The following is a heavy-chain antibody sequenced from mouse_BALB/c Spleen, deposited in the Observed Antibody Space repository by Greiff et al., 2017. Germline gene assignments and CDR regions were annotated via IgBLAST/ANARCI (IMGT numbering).Heavy chain of an antibody. V-gene: IGHV10-1*02. CDR1: GFTFNTYA. Sequence: EVHLVESGGGLVQPKGSLKLSCAASGFTFNTYAMNWVRQAPGKGLEWVARIRSKSNNYATYYADSVKDRFTISRDDSQSMLYLQMNNLKTEDTAMYYCVRMGTGTRWYFDVWGAGTTVTVSS. J-gene: IGHJ1*01. CDR3: VRMGTGTRWYFDV. CDR2: IRSKSNNYAT. D-gene: IGHD4-1*01.